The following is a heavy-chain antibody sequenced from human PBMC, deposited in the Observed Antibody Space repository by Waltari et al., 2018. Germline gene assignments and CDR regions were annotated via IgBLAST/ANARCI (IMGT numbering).Heavy chain of an antibody. CDR3: ARESRTSFGVVMKDWFDP. Sequence: QLQLQESGPGLVKPSETLYLTCTVSGGSISSSSYYWGWIRPPPGKGLEWIGSIYYSGSTYYNPSLKSRVTISVDTSKNQFSLKLSSVTAADTAVYYCARESRTSFGVVMKDWFDPWGQGTLVTVSS. D-gene: IGHD3-3*01. V-gene: IGHV4-39*07. J-gene: IGHJ5*02. CDR2: IYYSGST. CDR1: GGSISSSSYY.